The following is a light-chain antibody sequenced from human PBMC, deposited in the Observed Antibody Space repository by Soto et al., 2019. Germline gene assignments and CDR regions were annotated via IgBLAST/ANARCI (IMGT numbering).Light chain of an antibody. CDR3: QQSYSTPLG. CDR1: QSISSY. J-gene: IGKJ5*01. CDR2: AAS. V-gene: IGKV1-39*01. Sequence: DIQMTQSPSSLSTSVGDRVTITCRASQSISSYLNWYQQKPGKAPELLIYAASSLQSGVPSRFSGSGSGTDFTLTISFLQPEDFATYYCQQSYSTPLGFGQGTRLEIK.